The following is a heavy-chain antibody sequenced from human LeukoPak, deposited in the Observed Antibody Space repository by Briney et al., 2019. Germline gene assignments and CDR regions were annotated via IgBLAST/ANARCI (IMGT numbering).Heavy chain of an antibody. V-gene: IGHV1-8*01. J-gene: IGHJ4*02. CDR2: MNPNSGNA. D-gene: IGHD3-3*01. Sequence: ASVKASCKASGYTFTSYDINWVRQATGQGLEWMGWMNPNSGNAGYAQKFQGRVTMTRNTSISTAYMELSSLRSEDTAVYYCARVLNYDFWSGLNYWGQGTLVTVSS. CDR3: ARVLNYDFWSGLNY. CDR1: GYTFTSYD.